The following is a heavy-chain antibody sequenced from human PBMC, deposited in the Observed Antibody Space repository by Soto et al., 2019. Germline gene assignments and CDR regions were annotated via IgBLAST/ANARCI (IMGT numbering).Heavy chain of an antibody. CDR3: ATMITFGGVIPFAFDI. Sequence: SETLSLTCTVSGGPISSGGYYWSWIRQHPGKGLEWIGYIYYSGSTYYNPSLKSRVTISVDTSKNQFSLKLSSVTAADTAVYYCATMITFGGVIPFAFDIWGQGTMVTVSS. CDR1: GGPISSGGYY. CDR2: IYYSGST. V-gene: IGHV4-31*03. D-gene: IGHD3-16*01. J-gene: IGHJ3*02.